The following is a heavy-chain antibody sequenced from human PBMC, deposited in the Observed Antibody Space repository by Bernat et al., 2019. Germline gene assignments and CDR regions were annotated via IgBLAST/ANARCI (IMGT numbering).Heavy chain of an antibody. V-gene: IGHV4-59*01. J-gene: IGHJ3*02. CDR2: IFYGGST. CDR1: GGSISSYY. CDR3: ARDGHSGERTFDI. Sequence: QVQLQESGPGLVKPSETLSLTCTVSGGSISSYYWSWIRQPPGKGLEWIGYIFYGGSTNYSPSLKSRLTISVDTSKNQFSLKLSSVTAADTAVYYCARDGHSGERTFDIWGQGTMVTVSS. D-gene: IGHD4-17*01.